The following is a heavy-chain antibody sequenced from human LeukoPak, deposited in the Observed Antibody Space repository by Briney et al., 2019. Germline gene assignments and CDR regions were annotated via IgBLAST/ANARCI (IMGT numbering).Heavy chain of an antibody. D-gene: IGHD4-11*01. CDR1: SYSISSGFY. V-gene: IGHV4-38-2*02. J-gene: IGHJ4*02. Sequence: SETLSLTCNVSSYSISSGFYWGWIRQPPGKGLEWIGSIFHSGSTYYNPSLKSRVTISVDTSKNQFSLKLSSVTAADTAVYYCARLSTVTTSFDYWGQGTLVTVSP. CDR3: ARLSTVTTSFDY. CDR2: IFHSGST.